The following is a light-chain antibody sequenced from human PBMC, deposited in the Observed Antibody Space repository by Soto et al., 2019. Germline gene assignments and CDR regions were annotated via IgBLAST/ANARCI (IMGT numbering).Light chain of an antibody. CDR1: QTISSW. CDR3: QHYNSYPCT. J-gene: IGKJ2*02. CDR2: KAS. Sequence: DIQMTQSPSTLSGSVGDRVTITCRASQTISSWLAWYQQKPGKAPKLLIYKASTLKSGVPSRFSGSGSGTEFTLTISSLQPDDFATYYCQHYNSYPCTFGQGTKVDIK. V-gene: IGKV1-5*03.